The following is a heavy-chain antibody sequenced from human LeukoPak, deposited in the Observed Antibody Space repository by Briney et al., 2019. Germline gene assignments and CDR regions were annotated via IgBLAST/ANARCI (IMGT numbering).Heavy chain of an antibody. CDR3: ARPSGYGSGSHTDY. J-gene: IGHJ4*02. CDR1: GGSISSSSYY. CDR2: IYYSGST. V-gene: IGHV4-39*01. Sequence: PSETLSLTCTVSGGSISSSSYYWGWIRQPPGKGLEWIGSIYYSGSTYHNPSLKSRVTISVDTSKNQFSLKLSSVTAADTAVYYCARPSGYGSGSHTDYWGQGTLVTVSS. D-gene: IGHD3-10*01.